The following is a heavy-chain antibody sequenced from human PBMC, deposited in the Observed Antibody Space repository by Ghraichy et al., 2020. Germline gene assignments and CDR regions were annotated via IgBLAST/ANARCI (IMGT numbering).Heavy chain of an antibody. CDR3: AGGGEGYGLNNWFDP. J-gene: IGHJ5*02. V-gene: IGHV4-59*01. CDR1: GGSISSYY. D-gene: IGHD2-21*01. Sequence: SETLSLTCTVSGGSISSYYWSWIRQPPGKGLEWIGYIYYSGSTNYNPSLKSRVTISVDTSKNQFSLKLSSVTAADTAVYYCAGGGEGYGLNNWFDPWGQGTLVTVSS. CDR2: IYYSGST.